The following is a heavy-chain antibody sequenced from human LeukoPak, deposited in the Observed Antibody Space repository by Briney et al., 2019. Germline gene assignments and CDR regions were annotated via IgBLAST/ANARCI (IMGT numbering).Heavy chain of an antibody. D-gene: IGHD6-13*01. CDR1: GYSISSGYY. CDR3: ARRLAAAGLRD. J-gene: IGHJ4*02. Sequence: SETLSLTCTVSGYSISSGYYWGWIRQPPGKGLEWIGSIYHSGSTYYNPSLKSRVTISVDTSKIQFSLKLSSVTAADTAVYYCARRLAAAGLRDWGQGTLVTVSS. CDR2: IYHSGST. V-gene: IGHV4-38-2*02.